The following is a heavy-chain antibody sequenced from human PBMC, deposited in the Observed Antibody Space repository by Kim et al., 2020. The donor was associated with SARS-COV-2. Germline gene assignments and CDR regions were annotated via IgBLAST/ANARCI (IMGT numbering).Heavy chain of an antibody. CDR2: IYYSGIT. J-gene: IGHJ4*02. D-gene: IGHD3-10*01. V-gene: IGHV4-59*12. Sequence: SETLSLTCTVSGGSINTYYLNWIRHPPGKGLEWIGFIYYSGITKYNPSLKNRLTISRDTSKNNFSLKLTSVTAADTAVYYCATFGSSYGSGTYFDYWGQGVLVTVSS. CDR1: GGSINTYY. CDR3: ATFGSSYGSGTYFDY.